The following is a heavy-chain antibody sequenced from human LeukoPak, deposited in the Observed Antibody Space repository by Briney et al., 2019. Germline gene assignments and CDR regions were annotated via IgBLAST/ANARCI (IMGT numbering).Heavy chain of an antibody. CDR3: ARSPMTTVAAVLN. Sequence: GGSLRLSCAASGFIVSSNYMSWVRQAPGKGLEWVSIIYNDGSTYYADSVKGRFTISSDNSENTLYLQMNSLRADDTAVYYCARSPMTTVAAVLNWGQGTLVTVSS. CDR1: GFIVSSNY. D-gene: IGHD4-23*01. J-gene: IGHJ4*02. V-gene: IGHV3-53*01. CDR2: IYNDGST.